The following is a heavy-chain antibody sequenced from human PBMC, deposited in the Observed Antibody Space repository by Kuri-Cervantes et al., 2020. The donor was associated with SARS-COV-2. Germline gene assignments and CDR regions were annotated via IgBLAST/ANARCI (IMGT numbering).Heavy chain of an antibody. J-gene: IGHJ6*02. V-gene: IGHV3-33*01. Sequence: GESLKISCAASGFTFSSYGMHWVRQAPGKGLEWVAVIWCDGSNKYYADSVKGRFTISRDNSKNTLYLQMNSLRAEDTAVYYCAGEEDGYYYYYAMDVWGQGTTVTVSS. D-gene: IGHD5-24*01. CDR1: GFTFSSYG. CDR3: AGEEDGYYYYYAMDV. CDR2: IWCDGSNK.